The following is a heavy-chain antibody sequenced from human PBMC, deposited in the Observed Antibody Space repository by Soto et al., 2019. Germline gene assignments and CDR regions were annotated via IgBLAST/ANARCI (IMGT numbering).Heavy chain of an antibody. CDR2: ISSASSHT. J-gene: IGHJ4*02. D-gene: IGHD3-3*01. CDR3: ASFRYLQWIYVDF. Sequence: GGSLRLSCAASGFTFSHYYMAWIREAPGKGLEWVAYISSASSHTNYADSVKGRFTISRDNAKNSLSLQMSSLRSDDTAVYYCASFRYLQWIYVDFWGQGTQVTVSS. V-gene: IGHV3-11*06. CDR1: GFTFSHYY.